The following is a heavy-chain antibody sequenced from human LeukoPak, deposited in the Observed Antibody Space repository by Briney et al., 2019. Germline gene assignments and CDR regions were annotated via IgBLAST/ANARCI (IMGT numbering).Heavy chain of an antibody. J-gene: IGHJ6*02. D-gene: IGHD2-15*01. Sequence: GGSLRLSCAASGFAFSNYWVHWVRQAPGKGLVWVSRINGDGSSTTYADSVKGRITISRDNAKNTLFLQMNSLRAEDTAVYYCARGGCSAGSCYVSYGMDVWGQGTTVTVSS. CDR2: INGDGSST. CDR1: GFAFSNYW. V-gene: IGHV3-74*01. CDR3: ARGGCSAGSCYVSYGMDV.